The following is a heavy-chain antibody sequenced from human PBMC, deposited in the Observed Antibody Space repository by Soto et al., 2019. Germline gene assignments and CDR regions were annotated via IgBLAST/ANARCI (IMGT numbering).Heavy chain of an antibody. CDR2: IRSDNNNT. V-gene: IGHV3-11*01. Sequence: QVQLVESGGGLVKPGGSLRLSCTASGFTLSDHYMSWIRQAPGKGLEWISYIRSDNNNTFYADSVKGRFTISRENAENSLYLQMNCLSAEDTAVYFCATFQLGATVLQHWGQGTLVTVSS. CDR1: GFTLSDHY. CDR3: ATFQLGATVLQH. J-gene: IGHJ1*01. D-gene: IGHD7-27*01.